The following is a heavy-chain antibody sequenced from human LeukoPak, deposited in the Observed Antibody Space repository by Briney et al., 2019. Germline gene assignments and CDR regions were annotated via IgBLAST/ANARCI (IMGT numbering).Heavy chain of an antibody. CDR2: IYYSGTT. J-gene: IGHJ3*02. CDR1: GGSITNFY. V-gene: IGHV4-59*01. D-gene: IGHD2-15*01. Sequence: SETLSLTCTVSGGSITNFYGGWIRQSPGKGLELIGYIYYSGTTNYSPSLKSRVSISVGTSKKQFSLKLSSVTAADTAVYYCARSPGGGFDIWGQGTMVTVSS. CDR3: ARSPGGGFDI.